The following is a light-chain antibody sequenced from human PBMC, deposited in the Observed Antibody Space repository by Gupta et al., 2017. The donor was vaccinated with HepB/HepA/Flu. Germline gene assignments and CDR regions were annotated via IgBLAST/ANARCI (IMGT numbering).Light chain of an antibody. Sequence: SYELTQPPSVSVSPGQTARITCPGDALPNQYAYWYQQKPGQAPVLIMYKDNKRPSGIPERFSGSSSRTTVSLTISGVLAEDEADYYCQSADSSGSYWVFGGGTKLTVL. CDR1: ALPNQY. V-gene: IGLV3-25*03. J-gene: IGLJ3*02. CDR2: KDN. CDR3: QSADSSGSYWV.